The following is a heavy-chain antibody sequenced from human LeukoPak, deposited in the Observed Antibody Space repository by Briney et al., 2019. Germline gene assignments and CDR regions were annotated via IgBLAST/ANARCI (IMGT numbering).Heavy chain of an antibody. CDR1: GFTFSNYW. CDR3: VRDGGVGGYDLLDY. D-gene: IGHD5-12*01. J-gene: IGHJ4*02. V-gene: IGHV3-7*01. CDR2: INQDGSEE. Sequence: GGSLRLSCTASGFTFSNYWMTWVRQAPGKGLEWVAHINQDGSEEHYMDSAKARFTISRDNAKNSLSLQMNSLRAEDTAVYYCVRDGGVGGYDLLDYWGQGTLVTVSS.